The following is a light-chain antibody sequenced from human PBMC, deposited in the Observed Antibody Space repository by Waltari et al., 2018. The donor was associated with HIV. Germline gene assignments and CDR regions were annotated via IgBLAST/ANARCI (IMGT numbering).Light chain of an antibody. J-gene: IGLJ1*01. CDR1: RSDVGTYNL. CDR3: CSYTGSSTFYV. CDR2: EVS. Sequence: QSALTQPASVSGSPGQSITISCTGTRSDVGTYNLVSWYQQHPGKAPRLMIYEVSERPSGVSDRFSGSKSGHTASLTISGLQAEDEAAYYCCSYTGSSTFYVFGTGTKVTVL. V-gene: IGLV2-23*02.